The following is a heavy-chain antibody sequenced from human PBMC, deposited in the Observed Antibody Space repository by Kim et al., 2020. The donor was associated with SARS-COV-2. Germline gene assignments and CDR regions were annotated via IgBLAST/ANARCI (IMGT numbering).Heavy chain of an antibody. J-gene: IGHJ5*02. CDR3: ARRYILTGPNWFDP. V-gene: IGHV5-10-1*01. Sequence: SPSFQGHVTISADKSSSTAYLQWSSLKASDTAMYYCARRYILTGPNWFDPWGQGTLVTVSS. D-gene: IGHD3-9*01.